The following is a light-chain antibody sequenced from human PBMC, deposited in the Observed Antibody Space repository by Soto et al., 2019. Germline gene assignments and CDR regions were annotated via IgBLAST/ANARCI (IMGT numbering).Light chain of an antibody. V-gene: IGKV1-5*03. CDR3: QQYSTYWT. Sequence: DIQMTQSPSTLSASVGDRVTITCRASQSISNWLAWFQQKPGKAPNLLIYMASSLESGVPSRFSGSGSGTEFTLTIDSLQPDDFATYYCQQYSTYWTFGQGTKVEIK. CDR2: MAS. CDR1: QSISNW. J-gene: IGKJ1*01.